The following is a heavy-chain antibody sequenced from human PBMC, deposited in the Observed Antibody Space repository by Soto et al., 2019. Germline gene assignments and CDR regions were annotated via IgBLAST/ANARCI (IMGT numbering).Heavy chain of an antibody. CDR3: ASFAHTVTTSWPQNWFDP. J-gene: IGHJ5*02. V-gene: IGHV1-2*02. CDR1: GYTFTGYY. CDR2: INPNSGGT. D-gene: IGHD4-4*01. Sequence: WASVKVSCKASGYTFTGYYMHWVRQAPGQGLEWMGWINPNSGGTNYAQKFQGRVTMTRDTSISTAYMELSRLRSDDTAVYYCASFAHTVTTSWPQNWFDPWGQGALVTVSS.